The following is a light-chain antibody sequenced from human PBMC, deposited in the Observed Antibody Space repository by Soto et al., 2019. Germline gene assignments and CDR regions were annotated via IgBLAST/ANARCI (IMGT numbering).Light chain of an antibody. CDR3: AAWDDSLNGSV. J-gene: IGLJ1*01. CDR1: RSNIGSNT. V-gene: IGLV1-44*01. Sequence: QSLPTQTPSASGTRGQRFTIACSGSRSNIGSNTVNWFQHLPGTAPKLLIYINNQRPSGVPDRFSGSKYGTSAYLAISGLQSEDEADYYCAAWDDSLNGSVFGTGTKVTVL. CDR2: INN.